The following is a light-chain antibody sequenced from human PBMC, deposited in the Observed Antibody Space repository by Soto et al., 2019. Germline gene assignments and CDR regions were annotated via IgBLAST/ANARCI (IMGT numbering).Light chain of an antibody. CDR1: QRIATY. CDR3: QQSYSTPRT. CDR2: AAS. V-gene: IGKV1-39*01. J-gene: IGKJ1*01. Sequence: DIQMTQSPSSLSASEGDRVTITCRAGQRIATYLNWYQQKPGKAPKLLIYAASSLQSGVPSRFSGSGSGTDFTLTISSLQPEDFASYYCQQSYSTPRTFGQGTMVDI.